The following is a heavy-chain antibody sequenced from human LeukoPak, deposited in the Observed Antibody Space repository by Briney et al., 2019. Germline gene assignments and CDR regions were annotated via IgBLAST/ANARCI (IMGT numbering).Heavy chain of an antibody. CDR3: ASFRVVPAALSAYYYYYGMGV. Sequence: SETLSLTCTVSGGSISSGGYYWSWIRQHPGKGLEWIGYIYYSGSTYYNPSLKSRVTISVDTSKNQFSLKLSSVTAADTAVFYCASFRVVPAALSAYYYYYGMGVWGQGTTVTVSS. D-gene: IGHD2-2*01. V-gene: IGHV4-31*03. CDR1: GGSISSGGYY. J-gene: IGHJ6*02. CDR2: IYYSGST.